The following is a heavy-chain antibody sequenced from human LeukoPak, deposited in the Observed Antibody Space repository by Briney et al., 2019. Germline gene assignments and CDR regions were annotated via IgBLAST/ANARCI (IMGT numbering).Heavy chain of an antibody. CDR1: GVPLRIYA. CDR2: NRGNSDRI. D-gene: IGHD4-17*01. J-gene: IGHJ1*01. CDR3: AKGHGDWTPGNYLQH. V-gene: IGHV3-23*01. Sequence: PGGSLRLSCAVSGVPLRIYAMNCVPQAPEEGVGCVSANRGNSDRIYYADSVRGRFTISRDNFQNTVSLQMNSLRADDTAVYFCAKGHGDWTPGNYLQHWGQGTLVAVSS.